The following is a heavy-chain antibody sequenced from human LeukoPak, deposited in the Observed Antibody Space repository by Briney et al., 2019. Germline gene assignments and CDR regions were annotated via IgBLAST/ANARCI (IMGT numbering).Heavy chain of an antibody. J-gene: IGHJ4*02. D-gene: IGHD5-12*01. CDR2: TSGSGVNS. CDR3: AKEYSGYDFDY. V-gene: IGHV3-23*01. CDR1: GFTLRSYD. Sequence: QTGGPLRLSCAASGFTLRSYDMSWVRQAPGKGLEWVAATSGSGVNSYYADSVRGRFTISRDNSQNTLYLQMDSLRAEDTALYYCAKEYSGYDFDYWGQGTLVTVSS.